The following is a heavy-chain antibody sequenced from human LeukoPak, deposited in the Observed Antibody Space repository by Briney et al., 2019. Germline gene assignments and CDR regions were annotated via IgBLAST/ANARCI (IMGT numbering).Heavy chain of an antibody. CDR2: ISAYNGNT. CDR1: GYTFTSYG. D-gene: IGHD2-21*01. CDR3: ARSTIHPGYSFDY. V-gene: IGHV1-18*01. Sequence: ASVKVSCKASGYTFTSYGISWVRQAPGQGLEWMGWISAYNGNTNYAPKFQGRVTMTRNTSISTAYMELSSLRSEDTAVYYCARSTIHPGYSFDYWGQGTLVTVSS. J-gene: IGHJ4*02.